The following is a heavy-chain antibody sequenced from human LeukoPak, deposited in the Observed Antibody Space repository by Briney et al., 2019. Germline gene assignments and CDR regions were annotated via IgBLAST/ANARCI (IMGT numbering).Heavy chain of an antibody. J-gene: IGHJ3*02. CDR1: GGTFSSYA. CDR3: ARALYQQPRPAAFDI. V-gene: IGHV1-3*01. CDR2: INAGNGNT. Sequence: ASVKVSCKASGGTFSSYAFHWVRQAPGQRLEWMGWINAGNGNTKYSQKFQGRVTITRDTSASTAYMELSSLRSEDTAVYYCARALYQQPRPAAFDIWGQGTMVTVSS. D-gene: IGHD6-13*01.